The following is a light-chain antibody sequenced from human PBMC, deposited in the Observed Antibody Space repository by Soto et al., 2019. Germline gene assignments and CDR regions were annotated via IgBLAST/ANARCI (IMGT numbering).Light chain of an antibody. Sequence: EIVLTQSPGTLSLSPGERATLSCRASQSVSSTYLIWYQQKPGQAPRLLIYGASSRATGIPARFSGSGSGTDFTLTISSLQPEDFATYYCQQTNSFSITFGQGTRLENK. CDR3: QQTNSFSIT. CDR2: GAS. CDR1: QSVSSTY. V-gene: IGKV3-20*01. J-gene: IGKJ5*01.